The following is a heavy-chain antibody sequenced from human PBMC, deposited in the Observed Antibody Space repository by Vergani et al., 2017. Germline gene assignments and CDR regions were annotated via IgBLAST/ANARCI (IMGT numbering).Heavy chain of an antibody. CDR3: ARPPYPFYYDSSGPDAFDI. V-gene: IGHV1-2*02. J-gene: IGHJ3*02. Sequence: QVQLVQSGAEVKKPGASVKVSCKASGYTFTSYGISWVRQAPGQGLEWMGWISAYSGGTNYAQKFQGRVTMTRDTSISTAYMELSRLRSDDTAVYYCARPPYPFYYDSSGPDAFDIWGQGTMVTVSS. CDR2: ISAYSGGT. D-gene: IGHD3-22*01. CDR1: GYTFTSYG.